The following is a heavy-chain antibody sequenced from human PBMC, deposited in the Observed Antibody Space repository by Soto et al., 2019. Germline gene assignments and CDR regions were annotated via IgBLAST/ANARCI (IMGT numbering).Heavy chain of an antibody. Sequence: ASVKVSCKASGYTFTSYAMHWVRQAPGQRLEWMGWINTGNGNTKYSQKFQGRVTITRDTSASTAYMELSSLRSEDTAVYYCARSIVVVTALDYWGQGTLVTVSS. V-gene: IGHV1-3*04. CDR1: GYTFTSYA. CDR3: ARSIVVVTALDY. J-gene: IGHJ4*02. CDR2: INTGNGNT. D-gene: IGHD2-21*02.